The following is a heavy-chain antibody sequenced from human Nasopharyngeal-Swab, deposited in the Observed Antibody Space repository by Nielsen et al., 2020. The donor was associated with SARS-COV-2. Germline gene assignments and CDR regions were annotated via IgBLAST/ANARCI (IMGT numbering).Heavy chain of an antibody. CDR3: TTDFPSQYFYYYMDV. Sequence: GESLKTSCAASGFTFSYAWMNWVRQAPGKGLEWVGRIKSKTDGGTTDKAAPVKGRSTVPRDESKNTLYLQMNSLKTEDTAVYYCTTDFPSQYFYYYMDVWGKGTTVTVSS. CDR2: IKSKTDGGTT. J-gene: IGHJ6*03. V-gene: IGHV3-15*07. CDR1: GFTFSYAW.